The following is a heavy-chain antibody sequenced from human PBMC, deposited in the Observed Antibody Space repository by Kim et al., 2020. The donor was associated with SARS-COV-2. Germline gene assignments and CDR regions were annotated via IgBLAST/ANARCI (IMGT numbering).Heavy chain of an antibody. CDR3: ARGTYNVDCCSFDI. J-gene: IGHJ3*02. D-gene: IGHD2-21*01. CDR2: IKSDGRT. CDR1: GFTVTSNY. V-gene: IGHV3-66*01. Sequence: GGSLRLSCAASGFTVTSNYMHWLRQAPGKGLEWVSAIKSDGRTFYADSVKGSFTISRDNSKNTVSLQMNSLRAGDTAAYYCARGTYNVDCCSFDIGGQG.